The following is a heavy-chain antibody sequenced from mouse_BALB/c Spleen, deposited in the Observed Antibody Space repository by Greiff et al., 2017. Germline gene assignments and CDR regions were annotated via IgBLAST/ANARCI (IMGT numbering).Heavy chain of an antibody. Sequence: EVQVVESGGGLVKPGGSLKLSCAASGFAFSSYDMSWVRQTPEKRLEWVAYISSGGGSTYYPDTVKGRFTISRDNAKNTLYLQMSSLKSEDTAMYYCARHPITTVVATNYFDYWGQGTTLTVSS. CDR3: ARHPITTVVATNYFDY. V-gene: IGHV5-12-1*01. CDR2: ISSGGGST. J-gene: IGHJ2*01. D-gene: IGHD1-1*01. CDR1: GFAFSSYD.